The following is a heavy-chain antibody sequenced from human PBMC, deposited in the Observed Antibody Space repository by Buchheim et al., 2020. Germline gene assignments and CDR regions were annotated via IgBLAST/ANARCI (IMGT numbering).Heavy chain of an antibody. CDR3: ARSSIAVAGAFDY. CDR1: GFTFSSYW. J-gene: IGHJ4*02. D-gene: IGHD6-19*01. V-gene: IGHV3-66*02. Sequence: EVQLVESGGGLVQPGGSLRLSCAASGFTFSSYWMSWVRQAPGKGLEWVSVIYSGGSTYYADSVKGRFTISRDNSKNTLYLQMNSLRAEDTAVYYCARSSIAVAGAFDYWGQGTL. CDR2: IYSGGST.